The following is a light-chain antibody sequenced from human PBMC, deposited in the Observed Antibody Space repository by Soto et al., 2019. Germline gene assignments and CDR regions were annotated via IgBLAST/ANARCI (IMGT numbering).Light chain of an antibody. V-gene: IGKV1-5*01. J-gene: IGKJ5*01. CDR1: QTINNK. Sequence: DIQMTQSPSTLSASVGDRVTITCRASQTINNKLAWYQKKPGKAPKLLIHDASSLQTGVPSRFSGTGSGTEFTLTISSLQSDDFATYYCQHYNSYPITFGRGTRLEIK. CDR2: DAS. CDR3: QHYNSYPIT.